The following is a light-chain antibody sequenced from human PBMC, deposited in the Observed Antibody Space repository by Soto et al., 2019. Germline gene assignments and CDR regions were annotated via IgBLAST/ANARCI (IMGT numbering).Light chain of an antibody. Sequence: EIVLTPSPGTLSFSPGERATLSCSATESISSSYLAWYQQKPGQAPRLLIYGASSRATGIPDRFSGSGSGTDFTLTISRLEPEDFAVYYCQQYGSSPPWTFGQGTKVDIK. J-gene: IGKJ1*01. CDR1: ESISSSY. CDR3: QQYGSSPPWT. V-gene: IGKV3-20*01. CDR2: GAS.